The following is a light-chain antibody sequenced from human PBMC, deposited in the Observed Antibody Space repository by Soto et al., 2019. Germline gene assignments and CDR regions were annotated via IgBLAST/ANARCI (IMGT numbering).Light chain of an antibody. CDR3: SSYTISNTLPFV. V-gene: IGLV2-14*01. CDR1: RRDVGGYNY. J-gene: IGLJ1*01. Sequence: QSVLTQPASVSGSPGQSITISCTGTRRDVGGYNYVSWYQQYPGKSPKLLIYEVTHRPSGVSNRFSGSKSGNTASLTISGLQAEDEADYYCSSYTISNTLPFVFXTGTKV. CDR2: EVT.